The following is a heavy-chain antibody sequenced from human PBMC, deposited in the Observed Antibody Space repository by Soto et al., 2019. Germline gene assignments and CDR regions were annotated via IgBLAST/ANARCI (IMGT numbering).Heavy chain of an antibody. D-gene: IGHD6-19*01. J-gene: IGHJ4*02. Sequence: SQTLSLTCAISGDSVSSNSAAWNWIRQSPSRGLEWLGRTYYRSKWYHDYAVSMRSRITISPDTSKNQVSLQLNSVTPEDAAVYYCARVGDNTGWFDYWGQGTPVTVS. CDR1: GDSVSSNSAA. CDR3: ARVGDNTGWFDY. V-gene: IGHV6-1*01. CDR2: TYYRSKWYH.